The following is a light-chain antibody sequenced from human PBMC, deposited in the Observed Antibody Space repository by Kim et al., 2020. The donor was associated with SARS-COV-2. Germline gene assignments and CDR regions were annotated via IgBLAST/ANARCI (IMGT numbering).Light chain of an antibody. V-gene: IGKV3-20*01. CDR3: QQFGSSPFS. CDR2: GAS. J-gene: IGKJ2*03. Sequence: LYPGERATLPCRASQSVNSDSLAWYQQKHGQDPRLLIFGASNRATGIPDRFSGGGSGTDFTLTISRVEPEDFAVYYCQQFGSSPFSFGQGTKLEI. CDR1: QSVNSDS.